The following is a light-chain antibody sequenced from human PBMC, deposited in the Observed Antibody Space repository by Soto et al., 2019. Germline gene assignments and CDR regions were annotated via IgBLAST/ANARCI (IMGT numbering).Light chain of an antibody. Sequence: QSVLTQPASVSGSLGQSITISCTGTSIDVGGYNYVSWYQQHPGQAPKLLIYDVSHRPSGISYRFSGSKSGNTACLTISGLQAEDEADYYCSSYTGSAALVIFGGGTKLTVL. CDR1: SIDVGGYNY. J-gene: IGLJ2*01. CDR3: SSYTGSAALVI. CDR2: DVS. V-gene: IGLV2-14*03.